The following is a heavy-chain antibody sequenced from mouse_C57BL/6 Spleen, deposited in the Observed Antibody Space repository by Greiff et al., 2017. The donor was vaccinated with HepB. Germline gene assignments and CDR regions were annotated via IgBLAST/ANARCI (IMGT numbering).Heavy chain of an antibody. V-gene: IGHV1-54*01. CDR2: INPGSGGT. Sequence: QVQLKQSGAELVRPGTSVKVSCKASGYAFTNYLIEWVKQRPGQGLEWIGVINPGSGGTNYNEKFKGKATLTADKSSSTAYMQLSSLTSEDSAVYFCARSALITTVVAGNYFDYWGQGTTLTVSS. CDR3: ARSALITTVVAGNYFDY. J-gene: IGHJ2*01. D-gene: IGHD1-1*01. CDR1: GYAFTNYL.